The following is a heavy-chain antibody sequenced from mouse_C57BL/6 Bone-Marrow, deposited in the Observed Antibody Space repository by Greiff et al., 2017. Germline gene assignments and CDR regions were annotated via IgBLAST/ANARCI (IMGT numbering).Heavy chain of an antibody. CDR2: IYPGSGST. CDR1: GYTFTSYW. Sequence: QVQLQQPGAELVKPGASVKMSCKASGYTFTSYWITWVKQRPGQGLEWIGDIYPGSGSTNYNEKFKSKATLTVDTSSSTAYMQLSSLTSEDSAVYDCARSGTTVVARAYWGQGTLVTVSA. V-gene: IGHV1-55*01. J-gene: IGHJ3*01. D-gene: IGHD1-1*01. CDR3: ARSGTTVVARAY.